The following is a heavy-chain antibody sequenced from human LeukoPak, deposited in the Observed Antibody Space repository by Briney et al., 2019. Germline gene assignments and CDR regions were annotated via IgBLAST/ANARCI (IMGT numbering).Heavy chain of an antibody. V-gene: IGHV4-59*02. CDR1: GASVTDYY. CDR3: TRGRWGLQS. D-gene: IGHD7-27*01. CDR2: IHHSGNS. J-gene: IGHJ5*02. Sequence: SETLSPTCTVSGASVTDYYWSWIRQSPGKGLEWISYIHHSGNSDYNPSLRSRVTTSLDTSKNQFSLNLISVTAADTAVYYCTRGRWGLQSWSQGTLVTVSS.